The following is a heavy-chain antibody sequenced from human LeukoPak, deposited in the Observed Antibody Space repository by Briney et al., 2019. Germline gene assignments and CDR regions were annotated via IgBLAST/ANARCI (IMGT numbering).Heavy chain of an antibody. Sequence: GGSLRLSCVASGFNFNIYTMNWVRQAPGKGLEWVASITNGGSYIYYANSVRGRFTISRDQTRNSVFLQMKSLRIEDTGTYFCARGRVEMATITPFDQWGQGILVGVSS. CDR2: ITNGGSYI. CDR3: ARGRVEMATITPFDQ. J-gene: IGHJ4*02. V-gene: IGHV3-21*01. CDR1: GFNFNIYT. D-gene: IGHD5-24*01.